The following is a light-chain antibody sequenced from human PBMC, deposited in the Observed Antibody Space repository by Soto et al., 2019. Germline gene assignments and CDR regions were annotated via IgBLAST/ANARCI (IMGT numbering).Light chain of an antibody. CDR2: VVS. V-gene: IGLV2-14*01. CDR1: SSDVGGFNY. CDR3: SSYTSSDTPYV. J-gene: IGLJ1*01. Sequence: QSALTQPASVSGSPGQSITISCTGTSSDVGGFNYVSWYQQHPDKAPKLIIYVVSNRPSGVSNRSSGSKSGNTASLTISGLQAEDEADYYCSSYTSSDTPYVFGTGTKLTVL.